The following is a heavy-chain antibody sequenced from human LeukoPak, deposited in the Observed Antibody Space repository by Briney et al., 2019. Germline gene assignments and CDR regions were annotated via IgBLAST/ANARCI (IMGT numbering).Heavy chain of an antibody. CDR2: IYYSGTT. V-gene: IGHV4-59*01. J-gene: IGHJ5*02. D-gene: IGHD3-22*01. CDR1: GDSISSDY. Sequence: PSETLSLTCAVSGDSISSDYWSWVRQPPGKGLEWIGYIYYSGTTNYNPSLKSRVTISVDTSKKQFSLKLSSVTAADTAVYYCAGAPLDDSRDRLDPWGQGTLVTVSS. CDR3: AGAPLDDSRDRLDP.